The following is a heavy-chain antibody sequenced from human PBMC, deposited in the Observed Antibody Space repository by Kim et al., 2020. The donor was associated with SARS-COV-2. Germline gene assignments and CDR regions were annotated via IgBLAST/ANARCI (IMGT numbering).Heavy chain of an antibody. V-gene: IGHV1-2*02. CDR3: ARARDRWELLHLFDY. CDR1: GYTFTGYY. D-gene: IGHD1-26*01. CDR2: INPNSGGT. J-gene: IGHJ4*02. Sequence: ASVKVSCKASGYTFTGYYMHWVRQAPGQGLEWMGWINPNSGGTNYAQKFQGRVTMTRDTSISTAYMELSRLRSDDTAVYYCARARDRWELLHLFDYWGQGTLVTVSS.